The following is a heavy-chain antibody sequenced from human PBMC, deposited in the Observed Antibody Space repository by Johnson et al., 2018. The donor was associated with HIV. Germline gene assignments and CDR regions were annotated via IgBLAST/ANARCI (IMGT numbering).Heavy chain of an antibody. CDR3: ARPGGDYSAFDI. D-gene: IGHD4-17*01. CDR2: ISSSGSTI. CDR1: GFTVSSNY. Sequence: VQLVESGGGLVQPGGSLRLSCAASGFTVSSNYMSWVRQAPGKGLEWVSYISSSGSTIYYADSVKGRFTISRDNSKNTLYLQMNSLRAEDTAVYYCARPGGDYSAFDIWGQGTMVTVSS. V-gene: IGHV3-48*01. J-gene: IGHJ3*02.